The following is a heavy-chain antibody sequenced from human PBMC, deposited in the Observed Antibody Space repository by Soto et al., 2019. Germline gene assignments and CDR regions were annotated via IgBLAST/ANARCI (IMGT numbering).Heavy chain of an antibody. CDR2: INHSGRT. D-gene: IGHD6-19*01. CDR1: GGSFSGYY. V-gene: IGHV4-34*01. Sequence: QVQLQQWGARLLKPSETLSLTCAVYGGSFSGYYWSWIRQPPGKGLEWIGEINHSGRTNYNPSLKSRVTIAIDTYKNQFSRKMSSVTAADTAIYYCARDALGIAVLGTGRSKNNWFDPWGQGTLVTVSS. J-gene: IGHJ5*02. CDR3: ARDALGIAVLGTGRSKNNWFDP.